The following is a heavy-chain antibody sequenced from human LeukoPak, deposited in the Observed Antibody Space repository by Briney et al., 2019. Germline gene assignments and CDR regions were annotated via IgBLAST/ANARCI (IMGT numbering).Heavy chain of an antibody. Sequence: PGGSLRLSCAASQVTLRNYVMSWVRQAPGKGLEWLSALSSAGSTYYASSVKGRFTISRDDSTNTVYLQTNTLTGEDTALYHCAKSARTYWFFDLWGRGTLVAVSS. J-gene: IGHJ2*01. V-gene: IGHV3-23*01. CDR3: AKSARTYWFFDL. CDR1: QVTLRNYV. CDR2: LSSAGST.